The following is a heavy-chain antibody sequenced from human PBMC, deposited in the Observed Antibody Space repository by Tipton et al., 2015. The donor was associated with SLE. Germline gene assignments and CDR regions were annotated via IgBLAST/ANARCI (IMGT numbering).Heavy chain of an antibody. J-gene: IGHJ6*02. D-gene: IGHD3-3*01. Sequence: QLVQSGAEVKKPGASVKVSCKASGYTFTSYGISWVRQAPGQGLEWMGWISAYNGNTNYAQKLQGRVTMATDTSTSTAYMELRSLRSDDTAVYYCARREGYYDFWSGYWGYYGMDVWGQGTTVTVSS. V-gene: IGHV1-18*01. CDR1: GYTFTSYG. CDR2: ISAYNGNT. CDR3: ARREGYYDFWSGYWGYYGMDV.